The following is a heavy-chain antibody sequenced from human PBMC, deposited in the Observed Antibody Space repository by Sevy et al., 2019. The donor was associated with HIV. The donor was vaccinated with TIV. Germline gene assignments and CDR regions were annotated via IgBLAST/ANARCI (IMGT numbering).Heavy chain of an antibody. CDR1: GFTFSSYS. J-gene: IGHJ6*03. Sequence: GGSLRLSCTASGFTFSSYSMNWVRQAPGKGLEWVSYISMRGGTTYYADSVKGRFTISRDNSKNTLYLQMNSLRAEDTAVYYCARNMDVWGKGTTVTVSS. CDR3: ARNMDV. CDR2: ISMRGGTT. V-gene: IGHV3-48*01.